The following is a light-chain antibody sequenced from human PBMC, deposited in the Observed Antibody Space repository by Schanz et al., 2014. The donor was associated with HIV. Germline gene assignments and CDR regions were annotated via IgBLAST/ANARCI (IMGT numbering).Light chain of an antibody. J-gene: IGKJ4*01. CDR3: QQRSNWLT. Sequence: EIVMTQSPATLSVSPGKRATLSCRASQSVNNNLAWYQQNPGQAPRLLIFGASTRATGVPDRFSGSGSGTDFTLTISSLEPEDFAVYYCQQRSNWLTFGGGTKVEIK. CDR2: GAS. V-gene: IGKV3-11*01. CDR1: QSVNNN.